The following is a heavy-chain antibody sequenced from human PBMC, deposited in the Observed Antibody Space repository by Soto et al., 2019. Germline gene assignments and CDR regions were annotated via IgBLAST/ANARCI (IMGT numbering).Heavy chain of an antibody. CDR3: AKAFNPHYYGSGSYPKRETYYYYGMDV. Sequence: QVQLVESGGGVVQPGRSLRLSCAASGFTFSSYGMHWVRQAPGKGLEWVAVISYDGSNKYYADSVKGRFTISRDNSKNTLYLQMNSLRAEDTAVYYCAKAFNPHYYGSGSYPKRETYYYYGMDVWGQGTTVTVSS. CDR2: ISYDGSNK. V-gene: IGHV3-30*18. J-gene: IGHJ6*02. D-gene: IGHD3-10*01. CDR1: GFTFSSYG.